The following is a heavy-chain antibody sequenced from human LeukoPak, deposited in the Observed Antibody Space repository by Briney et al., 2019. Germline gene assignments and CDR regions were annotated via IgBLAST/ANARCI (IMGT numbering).Heavy chain of an antibody. D-gene: IGHD1-26*01. CDR2: ITSNGGST. J-gene: IGHJ5*02. CDR1: GFTFSTNS. Sequence: GGPLTLSCSASGFTFSTNSMLWLREAPGKGLEFVSAITSNGGSTYYADSVKGRFTISRDNSKNTLYVQMSSLRAEDTAVYYCVTVGMTSIWSYLRFDPRGQGTLVSVSS. CDR3: VTVGMTSIWSYLRFDP. V-gene: IGHV3-64D*08.